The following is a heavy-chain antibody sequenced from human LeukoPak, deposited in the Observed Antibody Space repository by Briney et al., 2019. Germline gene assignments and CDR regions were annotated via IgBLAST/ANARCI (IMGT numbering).Heavy chain of an antibody. D-gene: IGHD5-12*01. CDR3: ASWGYGPDYYYYMDV. Sequence: LSLTCTVSGGSISSSSYYWGWIRQPPGKGLEWVSYISSSGSTIYYADSVKGRCTISRDNAKNSPYLQMNSLRAEDTAVYYCASWGYGPDYYYYMDVWGKGTTVTVSS. CDR2: ISSSGSTI. V-gene: IGHV3-11*04. J-gene: IGHJ6*03. CDR1: GGSISSSSYY.